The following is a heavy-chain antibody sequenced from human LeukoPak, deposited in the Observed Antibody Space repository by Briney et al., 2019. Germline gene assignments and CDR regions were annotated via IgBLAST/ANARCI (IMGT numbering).Heavy chain of an antibody. CDR1: GFTFSNAW. Sequence: GGSLRLSCAASGFTFSNAWMSWVRQAPGKGLEWVGRIKSKTDGGTTDYAAPVKGRFTISRDDSKNTLYLQMNSLKTEDTAVYYCTTDPPYYDSSGYNSLDYWGQGTLVTVSS. V-gene: IGHV3-15*01. J-gene: IGHJ4*02. D-gene: IGHD3-22*01. CDR3: TTDPPYYDSSGYNSLDY. CDR2: IKSKTDGGTT.